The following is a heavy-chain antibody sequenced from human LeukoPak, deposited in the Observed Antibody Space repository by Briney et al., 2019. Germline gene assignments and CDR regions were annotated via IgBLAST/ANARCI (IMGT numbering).Heavy chain of an antibody. D-gene: IGHD5-18*01. J-gene: IGHJ6*03. Sequence: SETLSLTCTVSGGSISSSSYYWGWIRQPPGKGLEWIGNIYYSGSTYYNPSLKSRVTISVDTSKSQFSLKLSSVTAADTAVYYCARTTEGGYSYGSFYYYYMDVWGKGATVTISS. CDR1: GGSISSSSYY. CDR2: IYYSGST. V-gene: IGHV4-39*07. CDR3: ARTTEGGYSYGSFYYYYMDV.